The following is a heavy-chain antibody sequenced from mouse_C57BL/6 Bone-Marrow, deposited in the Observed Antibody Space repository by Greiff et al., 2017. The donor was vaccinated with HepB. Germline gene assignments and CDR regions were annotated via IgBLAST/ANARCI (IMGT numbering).Heavy chain of an antibody. D-gene: IGHD2-5*01. CDR3: ASSYYSNFLFAY. V-gene: IGHV5-4*01. CDR2: ISDGGSYT. CDR1: GFTFSSYA. J-gene: IGHJ3*01. Sequence: EVQRVESGGGLVKPGGSLKLSCAASGFTFSSYAMSWVRQTPEKRLEWVATISDGGSYTYYPDNVKGRFTISRDNAKNNLYLQMSHLKSEDTAMYYCASSYYSNFLFAYWGQGTLVTVSA.